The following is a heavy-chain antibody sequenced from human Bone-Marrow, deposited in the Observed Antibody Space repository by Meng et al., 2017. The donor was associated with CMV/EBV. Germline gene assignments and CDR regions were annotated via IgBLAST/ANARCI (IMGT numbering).Heavy chain of an antibody. V-gene: IGHV1-18*01. CDR2: ISAYNGNT. J-gene: IGHJ4*02. CDR1: GYTFTSYG. D-gene: IGHD3-22*01. Sequence: ASVKVSCKASGYTFTSYGISWVRQAPGQGLEWMGWISAYNGNTNYAQKLQGRVTMTTDTSTSTAYMELRSLRSDDTAVYYCARGDSSGYYYDEFDYWGQGTLVTVSS. CDR3: ARGDSSGYYYDEFDY.